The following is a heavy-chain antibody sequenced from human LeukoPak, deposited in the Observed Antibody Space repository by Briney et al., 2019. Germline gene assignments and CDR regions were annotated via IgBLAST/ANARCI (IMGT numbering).Heavy chain of an antibody. CDR2: IYYSGST. V-gene: IGHV4-59*01. D-gene: IGHD3-9*01. Sequence: PSETLSLTCTVSGGSISSYYWSWIRQPPEKGLEWIGYIYYSGSTNYNPSLKSRVTISVDTSKNQFSLKLSSVTAADTAVYYCARRRPLVPYYYYYYMDVWGKGTTVTVSS. CDR3: ARRRPLVPYYYYYYMDV. J-gene: IGHJ6*03. CDR1: GGSISSYY.